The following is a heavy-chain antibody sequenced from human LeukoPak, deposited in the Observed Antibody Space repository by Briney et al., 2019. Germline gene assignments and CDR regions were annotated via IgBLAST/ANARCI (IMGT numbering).Heavy chain of an antibody. J-gene: IGHJ3*02. Sequence: PSETLSLTCTVSRGSISSYYWSWIRQPAGKGLEWIGRIYTRGSTNYNPFLKGRVTMSVGTSKNQFSLKLSSVTAADTAVYYCARELVPRYAFDIWGQGTMVTVSS. CDR1: RGSISSYY. CDR2: IYTRGST. V-gene: IGHV4-4*07. CDR3: ARELVPRYAFDI. D-gene: IGHD2-8*01.